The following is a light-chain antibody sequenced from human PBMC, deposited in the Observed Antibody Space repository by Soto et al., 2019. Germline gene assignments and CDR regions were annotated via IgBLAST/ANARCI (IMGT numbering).Light chain of an antibody. Sequence: DIQMTQAPATLSGSVGDRVTITCGASQTISSWLAWYQQKPRKAPKLLIYTASRLQSGVPSRFSGSGSGTDFTLTISCLQPEDFATDYCQQTNSFPFTFGPGTKVDI. CDR3: QQTNSFPFT. J-gene: IGKJ3*01. CDR1: QTISSW. CDR2: TAS. V-gene: IGKV1-12*01.